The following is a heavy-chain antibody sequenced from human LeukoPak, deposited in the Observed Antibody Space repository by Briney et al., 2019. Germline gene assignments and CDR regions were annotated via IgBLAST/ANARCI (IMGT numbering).Heavy chain of an antibody. D-gene: IGHD1-26*01. CDR2: INPNSGGT. CDR3: ARDIASSGSYWRGFGY. Sequence: ASVKVSCKASGYTFTGYYMHWVRQAPGQGLEWMGWINPNSGGTNYAQKFQGRVTMTRDTSISTAYMELSRLRSDDTAVYYCARDIASSGSYWRGFGYWGQGILVTDSS. CDR1: GYTFTGYY. J-gene: IGHJ4*02. V-gene: IGHV1-2*02.